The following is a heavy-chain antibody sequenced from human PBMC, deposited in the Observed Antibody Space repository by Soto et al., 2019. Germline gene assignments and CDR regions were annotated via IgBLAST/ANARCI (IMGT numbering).Heavy chain of an antibody. V-gene: IGHV3-33*01. CDR2: IWYDGTKK. CDR1: GFSLRTYG. CDR3: ARDVVTAVAGSVNWLDP. Sequence: GGSLRLSCAASGFSLRTYGMHWFRRAPGKGLEWVAFIWYDGTKKFYANSVKGRSTISKDNSNNILYLQMSGLRAEDTAVYYCARDVVTAVAGSVNWLDPWGQGTPVTVSS. D-gene: IGHD6-19*01. J-gene: IGHJ5*02.